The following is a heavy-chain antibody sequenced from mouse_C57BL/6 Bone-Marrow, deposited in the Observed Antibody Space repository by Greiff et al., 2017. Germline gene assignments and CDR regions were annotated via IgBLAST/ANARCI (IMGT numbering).Heavy chain of an antibody. Sequence: VQLQESGAELARPGASVKMSCKASGYTFTSYTMHWVKQRPGQGLEWIGYINPSSGYTKYNQKFKDKAPLTADKSSSTAYMQLSSLTSEDSAVYYCARLYYDYDGFAYWGQGTLVTVSA. J-gene: IGHJ3*01. CDR3: ARLYYDYDGFAY. V-gene: IGHV1-4*01. D-gene: IGHD2-4*01. CDR1: GYTFTSYT. CDR2: INPSSGYT.